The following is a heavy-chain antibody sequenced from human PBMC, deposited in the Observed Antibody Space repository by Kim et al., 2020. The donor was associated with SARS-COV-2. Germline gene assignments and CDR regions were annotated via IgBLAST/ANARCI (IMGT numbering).Heavy chain of an antibody. Sequence: SETLSLTCAVYGGSFSGYYWSWIRQPPGKGLEWIGEINHSGSTNYNPSLKSRVTISVDTSKNQFSLKLSSVTAADTAVYYCARGLLYYDILTGYRSDAFDIWGQGTMVTVSS. V-gene: IGHV4-34*01. CDR1: GGSFSGYY. J-gene: IGHJ3*02. D-gene: IGHD3-9*01. CDR3: ARGLLYYDILTGYRSDAFDI. CDR2: INHSGST.